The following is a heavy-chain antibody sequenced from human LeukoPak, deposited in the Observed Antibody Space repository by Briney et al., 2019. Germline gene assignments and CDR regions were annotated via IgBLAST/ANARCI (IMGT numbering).Heavy chain of an antibody. V-gene: IGHV3-23*01. CDR3: TKPLREYNPSTGYYPFDY. J-gene: IGHJ4*02. CDR1: GFTFSNYA. D-gene: IGHD3-9*01. CDR2: IGGSGDST. Sequence: PGGSLRLSCAPSGFTFSNYAMGWVRQAPGRGLEWVSAIGGSGDSTYYTDSVKGRFTISRDNSENALYLQMNSLRAEDTAIYYCTKPLREYNPSTGYYPFDYWGQGTLVTVSS.